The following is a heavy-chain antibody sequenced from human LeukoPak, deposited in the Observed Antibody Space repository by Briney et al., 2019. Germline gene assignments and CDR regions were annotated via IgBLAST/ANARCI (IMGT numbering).Heavy chain of an antibody. CDR1: EFSFSSYP. J-gene: IGHJ6*03. D-gene: IGHD3-22*01. Sequence: QTGGSLRLSCVASEFSFSSYPITWVRQPPEKGLEGVSAITGAGATTYYADSVKGRFSMSRDNSKNTLYPQMNSLRAEGTAVYYCARLNYYYYYMDVWGKGATVTVSS. CDR3: ARLNYYYYYMDV. V-gene: IGHV3-23*01. CDR2: ITGAGATT.